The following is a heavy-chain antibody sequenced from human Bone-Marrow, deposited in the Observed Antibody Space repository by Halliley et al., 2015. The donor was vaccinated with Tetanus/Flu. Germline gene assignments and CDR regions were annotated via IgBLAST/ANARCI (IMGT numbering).Heavy chain of an antibody. V-gene: IGHV4-59*01. D-gene: IGHD3-22*01. CDR3: AREAYHDNSPNHRSDF. J-gene: IGHJ4*02. Sequence: GLVKPSETLSLTCTVSGGAIASYYWSWIRQPPGKGLEWIGYIYYSGISNSNPSLKSRVTISLDTSKNQFSLKLTSVTAADTAMYYCAREAYHDNSPNHRSDFWGQGTLVTVSS. CDR1: GGAIASYY. CDR2: IYYSGIS.